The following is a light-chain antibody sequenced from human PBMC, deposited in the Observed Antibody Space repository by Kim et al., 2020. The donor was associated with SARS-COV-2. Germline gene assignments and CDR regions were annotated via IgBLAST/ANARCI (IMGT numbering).Light chain of an antibody. CDR1: QGLSSA. CDR2: GAS. CDR3: QQFNNYPLT. Sequence: SASVGDRVTITCRASQGLSSALAWYQQKPGKPPNLLIYGASSLESGVPSRFSGSGSGTDFTLTISSLQPEDFATYYCQQFNNYPLTFGGGTKLEIK. J-gene: IGKJ4*01. V-gene: IGKV1D-13*01.